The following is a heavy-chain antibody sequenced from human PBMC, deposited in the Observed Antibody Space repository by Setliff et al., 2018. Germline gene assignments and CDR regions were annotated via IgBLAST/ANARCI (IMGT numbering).Heavy chain of an antibody. J-gene: IGHJ4*02. V-gene: IGHV4-34*01. D-gene: IGHD3-3*01. CDR2: INHSGST. CDR1: GGSFSGYY. Sequence: PSETLSLTCAVFGGSFSGYYWSWIRQPPGKGLEWIGEINHSGSTNYNPSLKSRVTISVDTSKNQFSLMLSSVTAADTAVSYCASSRVQLWSGFGLWGQGALVTVSS. CDR3: ASSRVQLWSGFGL.